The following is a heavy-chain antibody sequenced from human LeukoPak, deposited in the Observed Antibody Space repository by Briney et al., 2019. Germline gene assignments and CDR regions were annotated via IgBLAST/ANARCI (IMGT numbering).Heavy chain of an antibody. D-gene: IGHD6-6*01. Sequence: GGSLRLSCAASGFTFSSYARHWVRQAPGKGLGWVAVISYDGSNKYYADSVKGRFTISRDNSKNTLYLQMNSLRAEDTAVYYCARDVIAARRGPGHYYYYYGMDVWGQGTTATVSS. CDR3: ARDVIAARRGPGHYYYYYGMDV. J-gene: IGHJ6*02. CDR2: ISYDGSNK. CDR1: GFTFSSYA. V-gene: IGHV3-30*04.